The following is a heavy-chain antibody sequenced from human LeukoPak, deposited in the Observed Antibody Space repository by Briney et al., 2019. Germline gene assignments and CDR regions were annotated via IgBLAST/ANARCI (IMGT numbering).Heavy chain of an antibody. CDR2: ISGTSTYI. D-gene: IGHD1-26*01. Sequence: KAGGSLRLSCAASGFTFSSHSMNWVRQAPGKGLEWVSSISGTSTYIYYADSVKGRFTISRDNAKNSVYLQMNSLRAEDTAVYYCARDAGMEHYWGQGTLVTVSS. CDR1: GFTFSSHS. J-gene: IGHJ4*02. V-gene: IGHV3-21*01. CDR3: ARDAGMEHY.